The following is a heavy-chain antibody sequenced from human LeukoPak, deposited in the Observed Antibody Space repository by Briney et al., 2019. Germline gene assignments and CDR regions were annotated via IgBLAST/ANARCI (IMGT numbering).Heavy chain of an antibody. D-gene: IGHD6-19*01. Sequence: SETLSLTCAVYGGSFSGYYWSWIRQPPGKGLEWIGEINHSGSTNYNPSLKSRVTISVDTSKNQFSLKLSSVTAADTAVYYCARGVRYSSGWYTYYFDYWGQGTLVTVSS. CDR3: ARGVRYSSGWYTYYFDY. J-gene: IGHJ4*02. V-gene: IGHV4-34*01. CDR1: GGSFSGYY. CDR2: INHSGST.